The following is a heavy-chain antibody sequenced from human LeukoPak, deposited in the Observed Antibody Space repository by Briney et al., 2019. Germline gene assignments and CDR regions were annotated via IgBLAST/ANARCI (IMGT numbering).Heavy chain of an antibody. Sequence: PGRSLRLSCATSGFNFGVVAMDWIRQAPAKGLEWVGFIRHQEYGRTAAYAASVNGRFDISRDESKSIVYLEMNDLRTEDTGVYYCARERSGDVDYWGLGTLVTVSS. J-gene: IGHJ4*02. CDR1: GFNFGVVA. CDR3: ARERSGDVDY. D-gene: IGHD3-16*01. V-gene: IGHV3-49*03. CDR2: IRHQEYGRTA.